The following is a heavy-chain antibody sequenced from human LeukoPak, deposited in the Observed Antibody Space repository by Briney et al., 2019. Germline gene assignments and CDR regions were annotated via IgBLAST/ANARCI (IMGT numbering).Heavy chain of an antibody. Sequence: PSETLSLTCAVYGGSFSDYYWNWIRQPPGKGLEWIGEINHSGTTNYNPSLKSRVTISVDTSKNQFSLRLSAVTAADTAVYHCARGLRLPSRSAPAVPNVWAKGTTVTVSA. D-gene: IGHD2-2*01. V-gene: IGHV4-34*01. CDR2: INHSGTT. CDR1: GGSFSDYY. CDR3: ARGLRLPSRSAPAVPNV. J-gene: IGHJ6*04.